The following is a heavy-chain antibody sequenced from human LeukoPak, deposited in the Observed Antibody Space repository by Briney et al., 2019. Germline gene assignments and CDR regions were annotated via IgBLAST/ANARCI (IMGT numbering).Heavy chain of an antibody. CDR1: GGSISSGVYY. D-gene: IGHD5-12*01. CDR2: IYYSGST. Sequence: SGTLSLTCTVSGGSISSGVYYWSWIRQHPGKGLEWIGYIYYSGSTYYNPSLKSRVTISVDTSKNQFSLKLSSVTAADTAVYYCARDWLYGMNVGGQGTTVTVSS. J-gene: IGHJ6*02. CDR3: ARDWLYGMNV. V-gene: IGHV4-31*03.